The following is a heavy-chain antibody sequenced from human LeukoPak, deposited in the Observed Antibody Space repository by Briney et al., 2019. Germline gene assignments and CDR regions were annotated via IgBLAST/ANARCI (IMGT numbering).Heavy chain of an antibody. J-gene: IGHJ4*02. CDR1: GYIFTGYY. CDR3: ARDQYYYDSSGYFDY. D-gene: IGHD3-22*01. V-gene: IGHV1-2*02. CDR2: INPNSGGT. Sequence: ASVKVSCKASGYIFTGYYMHWVRQAPGQGLEWMGWINPNSGGTNYAQKFQGRVTMTRDTSISTAYMELSRLRSDDTAVYYCARDQYYYDSSGYFDYWGQGTLVTVSS.